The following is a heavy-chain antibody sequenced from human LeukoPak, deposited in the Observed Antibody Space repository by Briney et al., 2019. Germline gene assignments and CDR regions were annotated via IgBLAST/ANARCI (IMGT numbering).Heavy chain of an antibody. J-gene: IGHJ4*02. CDR3: ARGRNGGYSDY. CDR2: ISSSSSTI. CDR1: AFTFSNYW. D-gene: IGHD2-8*01. V-gene: IGHV3-48*01. Sequence: GGSLRLSCAASAFTFSNYWMSWVRQAPGKGLEWVSYISSSSSTIYYADSVKGRFTISRDNAKNSLYLQVNSLRAEDTAVYYCARGRNGGYSDYWGQGTLVTVSS.